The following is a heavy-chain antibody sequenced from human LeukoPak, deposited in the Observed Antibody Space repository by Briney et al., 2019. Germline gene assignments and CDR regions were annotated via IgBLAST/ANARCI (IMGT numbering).Heavy chain of an antibody. CDR1: GGSISSSNW. V-gene: IGHV4-4*02. D-gene: IGHD6-19*01. CDR3: ARDLIAVAGGAFDY. Sequence: SGTLSLTCAVSGGSISSSNWWSWVRQPPGKGLEWIGEIYHSGSTNYNPSLKSRVTISVDKSKNQFSLKLSSVTAADTAVYYCARDLIAVAGGAFDYWGQGTLVTVSS. CDR2: IYHSGST. J-gene: IGHJ4*02.